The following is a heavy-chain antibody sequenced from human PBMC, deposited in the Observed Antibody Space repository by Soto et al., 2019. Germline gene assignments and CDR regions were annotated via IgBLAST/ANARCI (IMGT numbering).Heavy chain of an antibody. Sequence: QVQLVQSGAEVKKPGASVKVSCKASGYTFTSYDINWVRQATGQELEWMGWMNPHSGNTGYAQKLQGRVTMTGNTAISTAYMELSSLRSEDTAVYFCAGGFEWLLSLDDAFDLWGQGTMVTVAS. J-gene: IGHJ3*01. D-gene: IGHD3-3*01. V-gene: IGHV1-8*01. CDR3: AGGFEWLLSLDDAFDL. CDR2: MNPHSGNT. CDR1: GYTFTSYD.